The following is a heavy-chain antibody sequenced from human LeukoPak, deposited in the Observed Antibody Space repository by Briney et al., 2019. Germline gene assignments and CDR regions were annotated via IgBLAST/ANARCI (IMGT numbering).Heavy chain of an antibody. CDR2: IYSGGST. CDR3: ARDVTDYYGSGSYRDY. D-gene: IGHD3-10*01. Sequence: GGSLRLSCAASGFTFSSYSMNWVRQAPGKGLEWVSVIYSGGSTYYADSVKGRFTISRDNSKNTLYLQMNSLRAEDTAVYYCARDVTDYYGSGSYRDYWGQGTLVTVSS. CDR1: GFTFSSYS. V-gene: IGHV3-66*01. J-gene: IGHJ4*02.